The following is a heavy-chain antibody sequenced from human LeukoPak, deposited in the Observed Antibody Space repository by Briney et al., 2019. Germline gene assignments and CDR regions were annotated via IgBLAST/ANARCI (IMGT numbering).Heavy chain of an antibody. Sequence: PSETLSLTCTVSSGSINTSNYYWGWICQPPGKGLEWIGNIFYRGGTYYSPSLKSRVTISLDTSRNQFSLNLNSVTAADTAVYYCARDPRYYYGSGTYYYYYMDVWGKGTTVTISS. D-gene: IGHD3-10*01. V-gene: IGHV4-39*07. CDR3: ARDPRYYYGSGTYYYYYMDV. CDR2: IFYRGGT. CDR1: SGSINTSNYY. J-gene: IGHJ6*03.